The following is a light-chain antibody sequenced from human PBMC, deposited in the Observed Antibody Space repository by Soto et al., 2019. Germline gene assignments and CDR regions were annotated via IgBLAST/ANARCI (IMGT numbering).Light chain of an antibody. V-gene: IGKV3-20*01. CDR3: QHYDRSVPIT. Sequence: EFVLTQSPGTLSLSQGEGVTLSCRASQSVNSATLAWYQQKPGQAPRLLMYGASVRATGIPDRFSGGGSGTDFTLTMSRLQHEDLSVYCCQHYDRSVPITFGQGTRLEIK. J-gene: IGKJ5*01. CDR1: QSVNSAT. CDR2: GAS.